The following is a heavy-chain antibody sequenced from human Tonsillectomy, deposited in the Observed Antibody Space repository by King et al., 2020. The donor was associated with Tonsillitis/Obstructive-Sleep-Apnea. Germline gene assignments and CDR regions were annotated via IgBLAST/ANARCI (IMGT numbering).Heavy chain of an antibody. D-gene: IGHD2-2*01. J-gene: IGHJ4*02. V-gene: IGHV3-11*05. Sequence: VQLVESGGGLVKPGGALRLSCASSGFTFSDYYMSLIRQAPGKGVEWVFFISSSINYTKYAEPVKGRFILSRDNAKKSLYLQMNSLRAEDTAVYYCARRVGRYCSSTSCPYYFDYWGQGTLVTVSS. CDR1: GFTFSDYY. CDR2: ISSSINYT. CDR3: ARRVGRYCSSTSCPYYFDY.